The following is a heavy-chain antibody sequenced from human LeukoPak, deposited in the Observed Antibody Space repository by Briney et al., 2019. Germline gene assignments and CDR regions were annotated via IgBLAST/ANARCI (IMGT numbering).Heavy chain of an antibody. J-gene: IGHJ5*02. D-gene: IGHD3-10*01. CDR2: MYYSEST. V-gene: IGHV4-59*08. Sequence: PSETLSLTCTVSGGSINSYYWSWIRQPPGKGLEWIGYMYYSESTYYNPSLKSRVTISVDTSKNQFSLKLNSVTAADTAVYYCARHYGPWGQGTLVTVST. CDR3: ARHYGP. CDR1: GGSINSYY.